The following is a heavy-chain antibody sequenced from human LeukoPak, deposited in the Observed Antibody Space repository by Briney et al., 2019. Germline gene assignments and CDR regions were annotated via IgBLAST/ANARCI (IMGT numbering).Heavy chain of an antibody. V-gene: IGHV3-7*01. CDR2: VREDGTEI. D-gene: IGHD1-26*01. J-gene: IGHJ4*02. CDR1: GFPFDVQT. CDR3: ARGGATRGRFEN. Sequence: GGSLRLSCAASGFPFDVQTMSWVRQAPGKGLDWVASVREDGTEIHYVDSVKGRFTISRDNPTNSLYLQMNSLRAEDTAVYYCARGGATRGRFENWGQGTQVTVSS.